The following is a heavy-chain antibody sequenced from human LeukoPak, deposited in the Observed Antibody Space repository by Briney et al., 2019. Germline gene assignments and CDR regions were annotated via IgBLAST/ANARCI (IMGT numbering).Heavy chain of an antibody. CDR1: GGTFSSYA. V-gene: IGHV1-69*01. J-gene: IGHJ4*02. CDR2: IIPIFGTA. D-gene: IGHD4-17*01. Sequence: ASVKVSCKASGGTFSSYAISWVRQAPGQGLEWMGGIIPIFGTANYAQKFQGRVTITADESTSTAYMELSRLRSDDTAVYYCARGEDYGDPIDYWGQGTLVTVSS. CDR3: ARGEDYGDPIDY.